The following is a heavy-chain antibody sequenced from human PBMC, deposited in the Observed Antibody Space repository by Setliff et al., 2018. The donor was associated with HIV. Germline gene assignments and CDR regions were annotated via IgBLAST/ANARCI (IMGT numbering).Heavy chain of an antibody. CDR3: AKDVCSGAYCYAYYYYGMDV. CDR1: VFTFNNYG. Sequence: GGSLRLPCAASVFTFNNYGMNWVRQAPGKGLEWWEFIRYDGSQKYYVDSVKGRFTISRDNSKNTLYLQMNSMRVEDTAVYYCAKDVCSGAYCYAYYYYGMDVWGQGTMVTVSS. V-gene: IGHV3-30*02. D-gene: IGHD2-15*01. CDR2: IRYDGSQK. J-gene: IGHJ6*02.